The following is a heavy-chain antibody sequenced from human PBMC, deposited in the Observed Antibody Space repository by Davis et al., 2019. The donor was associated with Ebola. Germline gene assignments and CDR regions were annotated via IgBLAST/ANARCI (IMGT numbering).Heavy chain of an antibody. V-gene: IGHV1-69*13. CDR1: GGTFSSYV. CDR3: ARTVVVVAATQYYYYYGMDV. Sequence: AASVKVSCKASGGTFSSYVISWVRQAPGQGLEWMGGIIPIFGTANYAQKFQGRVTITADESTSTAYMELSSLRSEDTAVYYCARTVVVVAATQYYYYYGMDVWGQGTTVTVSS. J-gene: IGHJ6*02. D-gene: IGHD2-15*01. CDR2: IIPIFGTA.